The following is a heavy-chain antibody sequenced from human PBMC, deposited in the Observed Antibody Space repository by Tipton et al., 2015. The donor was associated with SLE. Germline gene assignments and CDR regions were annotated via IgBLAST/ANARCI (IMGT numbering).Heavy chain of an antibody. CDR1: GFTFSTYW. CDR3: ASLYRG. CDR2: IKHDGSET. J-gene: IGHJ4*02. D-gene: IGHD5-12*01. V-gene: IGHV3-7*03. Sequence: SLRLSCEASGFTFSTYWMTWVRLAPGKGLEWVANIKHDGSETYYVDSVRGRFTVSRDNSKNTLILQMDSLRVDDTAVYYCASLYRGWGQGTLVTVSS.